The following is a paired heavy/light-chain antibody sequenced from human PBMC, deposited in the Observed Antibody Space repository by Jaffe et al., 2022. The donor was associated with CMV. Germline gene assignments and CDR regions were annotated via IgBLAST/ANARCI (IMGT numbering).Light chain of an antibody. V-gene: IGKV1-33*01. J-gene: IGKJ2*01. Sequence: DIQMTQSPSSLSASVGDRVTITCQASQDISKYLNWYQQKPGKAPKLLIYDASNLETGVSSRFSGSGSGTDFTFTISSLQPEDIATYYCQQYDNFPPYTFGQGTKLEIK. CDR2: DAS. CDR1: QDISKY. CDR3: QQYDNFPPYT.
Heavy chain of an antibody. V-gene: IGHV3-11*06. J-gene: IGHJ4*02. CDR2: ISSSSSYT. D-gene: IGHD1-1*01. Sequence: QVQLVESGGGLVKPGGSLRLSCAVSGFTFSDYYMSWIRQAPGKGLEWVSYISSSSSYTKYAESVKGRFTISRDIAKNSLYLQMNSLRAEDTAVYYCARNLNGSFDYWGQGTLVTVSS. CDR1: GFTFSDYY. CDR3: ARNLNGSFDY.